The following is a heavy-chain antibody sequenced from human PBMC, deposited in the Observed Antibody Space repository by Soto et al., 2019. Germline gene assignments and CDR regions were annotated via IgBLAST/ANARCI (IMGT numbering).Heavy chain of an antibody. Sequence: QVQLQELGPGLVKPSQILSLTCTVSGGSISNPDYYWSWIRQPPGKGLEWIGSIFYNGETSYNPSLKSRLSMSVDTSKNQFSLSLSSVTASDTAVYFCAREGRLQSLDYWGQGTLVTVSS. J-gene: IGHJ4*02. V-gene: IGHV4-30-4*01. CDR1: GGSISNPDYY. CDR2: IFYNGET. CDR3: AREGRLQSLDY. D-gene: IGHD4-4*01.